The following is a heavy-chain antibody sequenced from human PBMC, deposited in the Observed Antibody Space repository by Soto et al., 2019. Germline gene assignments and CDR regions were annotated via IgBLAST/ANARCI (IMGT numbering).Heavy chain of an antibody. CDR3: ARHTPYYDILTGEKYYYYGMDV. J-gene: IGHJ6*02. D-gene: IGHD3-9*01. CDR2: IYPGDSDT. Sequence: PGESLKISCKGSGYSFTSYWIGWVRQMPGKGLEWMGIIYPGDSDTRYSPSFQGQVTISADKSISTAYLQWSSLKASDTAMYYCARHTPYYDILTGEKYYYYGMDVWGQGTTVTVSS. CDR1: GYSFTSYW. V-gene: IGHV5-51*01.